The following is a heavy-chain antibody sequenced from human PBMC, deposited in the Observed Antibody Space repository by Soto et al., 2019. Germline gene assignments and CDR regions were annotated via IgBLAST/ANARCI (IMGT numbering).Heavy chain of an antibody. D-gene: IGHD2-8*01. V-gene: IGHV1-18*01. CDR3: AKNGQPPYYYYGMDV. CDR2: ISGYNGDT. CDR1: GFTFTSSA. J-gene: IGHJ6*02. Sequence: GASVKVSCKASGFTFTSSAMQWVRQAPGQGLEWMGWISGYNGDTKYAQKFQGRVTMTVDTSTTTAYMELRSLTSDDRAVYYCAKNGQPPYYYYGMDVWGQGTTVTVSS.